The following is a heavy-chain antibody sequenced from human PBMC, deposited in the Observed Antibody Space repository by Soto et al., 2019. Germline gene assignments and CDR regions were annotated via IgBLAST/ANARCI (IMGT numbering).Heavy chain of an antibody. D-gene: IGHD3-10*01. CDR1: GFTFSSYA. Sequence: GGSLRLSCAASGFTFSSYAMHWVRQAPGKGLEWVAVISYDGSNKYYADSVKGRFTISRDNSKNTLYLQMNSLRAEDTAVYYCARDGAYYDGSGSYHNWFDPWGQGTLVTVSS. V-gene: IGHV3-30*04. CDR2: ISYDGSNK. J-gene: IGHJ5*02. CDR3: ARDGAYYDGSGSYHNWFDP.